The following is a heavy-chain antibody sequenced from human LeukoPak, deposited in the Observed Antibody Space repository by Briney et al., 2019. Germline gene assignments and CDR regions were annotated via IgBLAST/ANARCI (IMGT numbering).Heavy chain of an antibody. D-gene: IGHD2-15*01. V-gene: IGHV3-30*18. CDR2: ILYGGRNK. CDR3: AKDLMKTGYCSGASCYGRTD. CDR1: GLTFRNHG. Sequence: GGSLRLSCATSGLTFRNHGTHWVRPAPGRGLDGVAVILYGGRNKYYGDSVEGRFTISRDNSKNTVFLEMNSLRAEDTAVYYCAKDLMKTGYCSGASCYGRTDWGQGTLVTVSS. J-gene: IGHJ4*02.